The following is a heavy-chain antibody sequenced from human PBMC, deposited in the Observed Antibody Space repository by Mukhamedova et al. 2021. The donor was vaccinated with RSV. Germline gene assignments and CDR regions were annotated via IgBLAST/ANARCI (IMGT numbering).Heavy chain of an antibody. CDR2: IYYSGST. Sequence: GKGLEWIGSIYYSGSTYYNPSLKSRVTISVDTSKNQFSLKLSSVTAADTAVYYCARDGHDVWSGYYMVNWFDPWGQGTLVTVCS. J-gene: IGHJ5*02. CDR3: ARDGHDVWSGYYMVNWFDP. D-gene: IGHD3-3*01. V-gene: IGHV4-39*07.